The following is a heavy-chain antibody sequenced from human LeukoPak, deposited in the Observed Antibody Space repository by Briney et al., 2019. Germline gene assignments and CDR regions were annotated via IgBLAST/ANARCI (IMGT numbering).Heavy chain of an antibody. CDR3: AAVIAAAGTPPPI. D-gene: IGHD6-13*01. CDR1: GGSFSGYY. V-gene: IGHV4-34*01. Sequence: SETLSLTCAVYGGSFSGYYWSWIRQPPGKGLEWIGEINHSGSTNYNPSLKSRVTISVDTSKNQFSLKLSSVTAADTAVYYCAAVIAAAGTPPPIWGQGTMVTVSS. CDR2: INHSGST. J-gene: IGHJ3*02.